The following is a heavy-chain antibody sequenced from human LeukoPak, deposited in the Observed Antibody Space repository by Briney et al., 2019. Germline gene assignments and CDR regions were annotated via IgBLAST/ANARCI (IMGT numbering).Heavy chain of an antibody. CDR1: GFTFSSFS. J-gene: IGHJ3*02. D-gene: IGHD5-24*01. Sequence: GGSLRLSCAASGFTFSSFSMSWVRQAPGKGLEWVANIKEDGSEKYYVDSVKGRFTISRDNAKNSLYLQMNSLRAEDTAVYYCARANSFDIWGQGTMVTVSS. CDR3: ARANSFDI. V-gene: IGHV3-7*05. CDR2: IKEDGSEK.